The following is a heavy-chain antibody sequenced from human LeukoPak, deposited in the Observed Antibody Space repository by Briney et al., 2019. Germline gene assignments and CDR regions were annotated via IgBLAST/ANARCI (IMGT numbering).Heavy chain of an antibody. CDR3: ARLDAFDI. CDR2: VYSSGST. V-gene: IGHV4-61*02. Sequence: SETLSLTCTVSGGSISSGSYYWSWIRQPAGKGLEWIGRVYSSGSTDYNPSLKSRLSISVDTSKIQFSLRLSSVTVADTAVYYCARLDAFDIWGQGTMVTVSS. J-gene: IGHJ3*02. CDR1: GGSISSGSYY.